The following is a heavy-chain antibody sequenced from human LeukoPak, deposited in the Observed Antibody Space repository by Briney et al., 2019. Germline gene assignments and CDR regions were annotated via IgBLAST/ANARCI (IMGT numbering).Heavy chain of an antibody. D-gene: IGHD3-22*01. CDR1: GGSISSGGYY. CDR2: GYHSGAT. CDR3: ARHSYYYDSSGDHYYFDY. Sequence: SETLSLTCTVSGGSISSGGYYWSWIRQSPGKGLEWIGSGYHSGATKHNPSLRSRVTISVDTSKDQFSLRLSFVTAADTAVYYCARHSYYYDSSGDHYYFDYWGQGTLVTVSS. J-gene: IGHJ4*02. V-gene: IGHV4-39*01.